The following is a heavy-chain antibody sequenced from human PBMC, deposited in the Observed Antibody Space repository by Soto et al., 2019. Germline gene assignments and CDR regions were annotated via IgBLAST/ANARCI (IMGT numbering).Heavy chain of an antibody. CDR1: GYTLTELS. CDR2: FDPEDGET. D-gene: IGHD3-3*01. V-gene: IGHV1-24*01. Sequence: ASVKVSCKVSGYTLTELSMHWVRQAPGKGLEWMGGFDPEDGETIYAQKFQGRVTMTEDTSTDTAYMEPSSLRSEDTAVYYCATVKRVTIFGVVIIPGSYWFDSWGQGTLVTVSS. J-gene: IGHJ5*01. CDR3: ATVKRVTIFGVVIIPGSYWFDS.